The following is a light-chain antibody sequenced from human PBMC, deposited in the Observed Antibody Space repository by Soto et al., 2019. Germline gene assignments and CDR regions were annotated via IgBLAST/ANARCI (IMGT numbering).Light chain of an antibody. CDR2: KAS. CDR1: QSISSW. CDR3: QQYNGYPYT. J-gene: IGKJ2*01. Sequence: DIQMTQSPSTLSASVGDRFTITCRASQSISSWLAWYQQKPGNAPKVLIYKASNLETGVPSRFSGSGSETEFTLTISSLQPDDFATYYCQQYNGYPYTFGQGTKLEIK. V-gene: IGKV1-5*03.